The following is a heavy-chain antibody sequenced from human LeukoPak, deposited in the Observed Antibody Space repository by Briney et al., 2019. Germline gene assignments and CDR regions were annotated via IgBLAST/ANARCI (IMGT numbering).Heavy chain of an antibody. Sequence: SETLSLTCAVHGGSFSGYHWNWIRQFPGKGLEWIGEINDRGHTNYNPSLESRVTISVDTSKKQFALKLSSVAAAGTAVYYCARDPTAVVTTPFYCDFWGQGTLVTVSS. J-gene: IGHJ4*02. CDR1: GGSFSGYH. D-gene: IGHD4-23*01. CDR3: ARDPTAVVTTPFYCDF. V-gene: IGHV4-34*01. CDR2: INDRGHT.